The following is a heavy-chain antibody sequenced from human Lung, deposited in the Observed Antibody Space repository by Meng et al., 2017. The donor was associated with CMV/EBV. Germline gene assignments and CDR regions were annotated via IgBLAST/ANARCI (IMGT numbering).Heavy chain of an antibody. CDR1: GFTFSSYW. Sequence: SCAASGFTFSSYWVSWVRQAPGKGLEWVANIKQDGSEKYYVDSVKGRFTISRDNAKNSLYLQMNSLRAEDTAVYYCASPRRGAFDIWGQGTMVTVSS. CDR2: IKQDGSEK. CDR3: ASPRRGAFDI. J-gene: IGHJ3*02. D-gene: IGHD3-10*01. V-gene: IGHV3-7*01.